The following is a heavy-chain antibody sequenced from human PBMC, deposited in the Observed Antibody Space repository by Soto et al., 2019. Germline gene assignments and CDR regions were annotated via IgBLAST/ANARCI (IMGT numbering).Heavy chain of an antibody. CDR2: ISYDGTNK. D-gene: IGHD1-26*01. CDR1: GFTFSSYG. J-gene: IGHJ6*02. V-gene: IGHV3-30*18. CDR3: AKDSQWEANNHYYAMDV. Sequence: SLRLSCAASGFTFSSYGMHWVRQAPGKGLEWVAIISYDGTNKYYADSVKGRFTISRDNSKNTVYLQMNSLRAEDTNVYYCAKDSQWEANNHYYAMDVWGQGTTVTVSS.